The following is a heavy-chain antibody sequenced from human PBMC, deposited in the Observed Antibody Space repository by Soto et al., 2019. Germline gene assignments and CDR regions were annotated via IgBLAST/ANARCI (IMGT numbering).Heavy chain of an antibody. CDR3: ATTPPYYYDSSGYSPGMEV. CDR2: IIPIFGTA. D-gene: IGHD3-22*01. J-gene: IGHJ6*02. V-gene: IGHV1-69*13. Sequence: SVKVSCKASGGTFSSYAISWVRQAPGQGLEWMGGIIPIFGTANYAQKFQGRVTITADESTSTAYMELSSLRSEDTAVYYCATTPPYYYDSSGYSPGMEVWGQGTTVTVSS. CDR1: GGTFSSYA.